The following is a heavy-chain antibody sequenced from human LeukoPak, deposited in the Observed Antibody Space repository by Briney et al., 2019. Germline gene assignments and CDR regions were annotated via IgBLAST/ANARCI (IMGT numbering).Heavy chain of an antibody. V-gene: IGHV3-9*02. Sequence: GGSLRLSCTVSGFTSHDYAMHWVRQTPEKGLEWVAGIYRSSVKRDYADSVKGRFTISRDNAKNSLYLQMNSLRVEDTALYYCAKDLSPGGADSWGQGTLVIVSS. CDR2: IYRSSVKR. J-gene: IGHJ5*02. D-gene: IGHD1-26*01. CDR3: AKDLSPGGADS. CDR1: GFTSHDYA.